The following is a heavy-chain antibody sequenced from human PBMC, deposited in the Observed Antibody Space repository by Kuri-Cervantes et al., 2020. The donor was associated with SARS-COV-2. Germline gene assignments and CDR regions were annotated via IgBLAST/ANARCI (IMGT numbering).Heavy chain of an antibody. CDR1: GGSIGGSHY. V-gene: IGHV4-61*09. J-gene: IGHJ5*02. D-gene: IGHD2-2*02. CDR2: IYTSGST. CDR3: ARHLAQCSSTSCYTIWGSWFDP. Sequence: LRLSCTVSGGSIGGSHYWTWIRQPAGKGLEWIGHIYTSGSTRYNPSLKSRVSISVDTSKNQLSLKLSSVTAADTAVYYCARHLAQCSSTSCYTIWGSWFDPWGQGTLVTVSS.